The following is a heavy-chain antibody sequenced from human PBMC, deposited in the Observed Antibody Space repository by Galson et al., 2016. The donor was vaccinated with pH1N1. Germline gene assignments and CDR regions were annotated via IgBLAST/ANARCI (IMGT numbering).Heavy chain of an antibody. J-gene: IGHJ4*02. CDR1: GFTLSSYW. D-gene: IGHD1-26*01. Sequence: SLRPSCAASGFTLSSYWMSWVRQAPGKGLEWVANMNQDGNKKYYVDSVKGRFIISRDYSKNSLYLQMNSLRAEDTAMYYCVRAVGRAEAHWGQGTLVTVSS. CDR3: VRAVGRAEAH. V-gene: IGHV3-7*01. CDR2: MNQDGNKK.